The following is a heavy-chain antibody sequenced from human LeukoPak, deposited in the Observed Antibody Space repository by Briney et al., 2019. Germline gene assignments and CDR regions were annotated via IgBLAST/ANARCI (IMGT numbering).Heavy chain of an antibody. CDR1: GVSISSGNYY. CDR3: VKDRGDYGGDPGYFDY. CDR2: LHPTGST. Sequence: SETLCLTCTVSGVSISSGNYYWTWIRQHPGQGLEWIGCLHPTGSTHYNPSLKGRLSISVGTSKNQFSLRLNSVTAADTAVYYCVKDRGDYGGDPGYFDYWGQGTHVTVSS. J-gene: IGHJ4*02. V-gene: IGHV4-31*03. D-gene: IGHD4-23*01.